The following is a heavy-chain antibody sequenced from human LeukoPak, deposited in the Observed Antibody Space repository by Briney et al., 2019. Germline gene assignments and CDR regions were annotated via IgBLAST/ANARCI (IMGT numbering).Heavy chain of an antibody. CDR3: ASPPGGYYDSSGLLDY. D-gene: IGHD3-22*01. J-gene: IGHJ4*02. CDR1: GYTFTSYY. CDR2: INPSGGST. V-gene: IGHV1-46*01. Sequence: ATVKVSCKASGYTFTSYYMHWVRQAPGQGLEWMGIINPSGGSTSYAQKFQGRVTMTRDTSTSTVYMELSSLRSEDTAVYYCASPPGGYYDSSGLLDYWGQGTLVTVSS.